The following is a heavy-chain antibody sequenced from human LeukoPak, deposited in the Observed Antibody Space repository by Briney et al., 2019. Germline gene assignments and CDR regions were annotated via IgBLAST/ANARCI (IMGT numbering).Heavy chain of an antibody. CDR3: VRLDIAAVGGYFDY. D-gene: IGHD2-15*01. CDR1: AGSLSSNNW. V-gene: IGHV4-4*02. J-gene: IGHJ4*02. CDR2: IYHSGTT. Sequence: PSETLSLTCAVSAGSLSSNNWWSWVRQPPGKGLEWIGEIYHSGTTTYNPSLKSRVAISVDKSKNRFFLRLTPVTAADTAVYYCVRLDIAAVGGYFDYWGQGTLVTVSS.